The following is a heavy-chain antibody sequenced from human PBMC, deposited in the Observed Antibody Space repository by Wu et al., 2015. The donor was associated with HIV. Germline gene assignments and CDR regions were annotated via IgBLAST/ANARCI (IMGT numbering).Heavy chain of an antibody. CDR3: ARGYCSSTSCVGYFDY. D-gene: IGHD2-2*01. J-gene: IGHJ4*02. CDR2: INPNSGGT. CDR1: GGTFSSYA. Sequence: QVQLVQSGAEVKKPGSSVKVSCKASGGTFSSYAISWVRQAPGQGLEWMGWINPNSGGTNYAQKFQGRVTMTRDTSISTAYMELSRLRSDDTAVYYCARGYCSSTSCVGYFDYWGQGTLVTVSS. V-gene: IGHV1-2*02.